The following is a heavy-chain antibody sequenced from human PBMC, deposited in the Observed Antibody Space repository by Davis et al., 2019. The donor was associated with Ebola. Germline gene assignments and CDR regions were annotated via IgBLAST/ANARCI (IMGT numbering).Heavy chain of an antibody. CDR1: GGTFSSYA. Sequence: SVKVSCKASGGTFSSYAISWVRQAPGQGLEWMGGIIPIFGTANYAQKFQGRVTITADESTSTAYMELRSLRSDDTAVYYCARVPRYCSSTSCYYYGMDVWGQGTTVTVSS. J-gene: IGHJ6*02. CDR3: ARVPRYCSSTSCYYYGMDV. CDR2: IIPIFGTA. V-gene: IGHV1-69*13. D-gene: IGHD2-2*01.